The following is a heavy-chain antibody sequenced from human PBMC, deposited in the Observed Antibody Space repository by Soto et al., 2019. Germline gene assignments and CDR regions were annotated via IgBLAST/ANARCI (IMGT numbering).Heavy chain of an antibody. CDR2: INHSGST. Sequence: NPSETLSLTCAVYGGSFSGYYWSWIRQPPGKGLEWIGEINHSGSTNYNPSLKSRVTISVDTSKNQFSLKLSSVTAADTAVYYCARGRAMAAAGAPNFDYWGQGTLVTVSS. CDR3: ARGRAMAAAGAPNFDY. J-gene: IGHJ4*02. V-gene: IGHV4-34*01. D-gene: IGHD6-13*01. CDR1: GGSFSGYY.